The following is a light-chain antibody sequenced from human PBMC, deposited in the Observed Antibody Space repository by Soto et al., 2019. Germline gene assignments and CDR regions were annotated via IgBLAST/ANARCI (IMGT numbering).Light chain of an antibody. CDR2: DTS. V-gene: IGKV3-20*01. CDR3: QHYGGSPLYT. CDR1: QSFSSSH. J-gene: IGKJ2*01. Sequence: EVVLTQSPGTLSLSPGERATLSYRASQSFSSSHLAWYQQKPGQAPRLLIYDTSRRAIGIPDRFSGSASGTDFTLTVSRLEPEDFAVYFCQHYGGSPLYTFGQGTKVDI.